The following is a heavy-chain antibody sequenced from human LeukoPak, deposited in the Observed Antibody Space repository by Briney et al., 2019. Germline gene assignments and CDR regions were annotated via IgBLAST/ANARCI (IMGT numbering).Heavy chain of an antibody. J-gene: IGHJ4*02. V-gene: IGHV4-59*01. D-gene: IGHD6-19*01. CDR1: GGSIGSYY. CDR2: IHYSGST. Sequence: SETLSLTCTVSGGSIGSYYWNWIRQAPGKGLEWIGYIHYSGSTNHNSSLKSRVTISVDMSKNQYSLKLSSVTAADTAVYYCAGDGVAGGFDYWGQGTLVTVSS. CDR3: AGDGVAGGFDY.